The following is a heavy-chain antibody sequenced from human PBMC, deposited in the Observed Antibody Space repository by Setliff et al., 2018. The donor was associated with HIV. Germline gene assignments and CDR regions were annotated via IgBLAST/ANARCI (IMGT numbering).Heavy chain of an antibody. CDR1: GYTFTGYY. CDR2: INPNSDGT. Sequence: ASVKVSCKASGYTFTGYYMHWVRQAPGQGLEWMGWINPNSDGTNYAQKFQGWITMTRDTSISTAYMELSRLRSDDTAVYYCARGMDYYDTSGYYQYYFDYWGQGTLVTVSS. J-gene: IGHJ4*02. CDR3: ARGMDYYDTSGYYQYYFDY. D-gene: IGHD3-22*01. V-gene: IGHV1-2*04.